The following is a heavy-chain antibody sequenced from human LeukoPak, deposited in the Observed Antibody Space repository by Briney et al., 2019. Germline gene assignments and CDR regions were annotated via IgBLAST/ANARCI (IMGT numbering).Heavy chain of an antibody. CDR2: ISSSSSYI. CDR3: ARVEDSSGWYEDAFDI. Sequence: GGSLRLSCAASGFTFSSYSMNWVRQAPGKGLEWVSSISSSSSYIYYADSVKGRFTISRDNAKNSLYLQMNSLRAEDTAVYYCARVEDSSGWYEDAFDIWGQGTMVTVSS. J-gene: IGHJ3*02. CDR1: GFTFSSYS. D-gene: IGHD6-19*01. V-gene: IGHV3-21*01.